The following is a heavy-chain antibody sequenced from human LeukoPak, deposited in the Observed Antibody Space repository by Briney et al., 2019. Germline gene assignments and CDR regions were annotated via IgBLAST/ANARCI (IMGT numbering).Heavy chain of an antibody. V-gene: IGHV4-59*10. CDR3: ARYYGSGSYDY. CDR2: IYTSGST. Sequence: SKTLSLTCAVYGGSFSGYYWSWIRQLAGKGLEWIGRIYTSGSTNYNPSLKSRVTMSVDTSKNQFSLKLSSVTAADTAVYYCARYYGSGSYDYWGQGTLVTVSS. J-gene: IGHJ4*02. CDR1: GGSFSGYY. D-gene: IGHD3-10*01.